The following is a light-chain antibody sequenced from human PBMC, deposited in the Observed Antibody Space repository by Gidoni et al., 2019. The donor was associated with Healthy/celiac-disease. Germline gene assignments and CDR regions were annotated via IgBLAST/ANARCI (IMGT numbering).Light chain of an antibody. J-gene: IGKJ3*01. V-gene: IGKV1-9*01. Sequence: DIQLTQSPSFLSAPVGDRVTITCRASQGISSYLTWYQQKPGKAPKLLIYAASTLQSGVPSRFSGSGSGTGFTLTISSLQPEDFATYYYQQLNSYPQVTFGPXTKVDIK. CDR2: AAS. CDR3: QQLNSYPQVT. CDR1: QGISSY.